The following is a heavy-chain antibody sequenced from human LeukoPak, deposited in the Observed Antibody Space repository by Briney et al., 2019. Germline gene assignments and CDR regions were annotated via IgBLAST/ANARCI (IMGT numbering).Heavy chain of an antibody. Sequence: GSVKVSCKASGYTFTGYYMHWVRQAPGQGLEWMGWINPNSGGTNYAQKFQGRVTMTRDTSISTAYMELSRLRSDDTAVYYCARGAVAGTYYMDVWGKGTTVTVSS. J-gene: IGHJ6*03. V-gene: IGHV1-2*02. CDR2: INPNSGGT. CDR3: ARGAVAGTYYMDV. CDR1: GYTFTGYY. D-gene: IGHD6-19*01.